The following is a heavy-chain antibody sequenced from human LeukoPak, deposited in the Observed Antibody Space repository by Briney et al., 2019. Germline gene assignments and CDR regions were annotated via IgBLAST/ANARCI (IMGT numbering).Heavy chain of an antibody. CDR3: ARDVVAAAGTWDY. J-gene: IGHJ4*02. D-gene: IGHD6-13*01. CDR2: IYTSGST. V-gene: IGHV4-4*07. CDR1: GGSISSFY. Sequence: PSETLSLTCTVSGGSISSFYWSWTRQPAGKGLEWIGRIYTSGSTNYNPSLKSRVTMSVDTSKNQFSLKLSSVSAADTAVYYCARDVVAAAGTWDYWGQGTLVTVSS.